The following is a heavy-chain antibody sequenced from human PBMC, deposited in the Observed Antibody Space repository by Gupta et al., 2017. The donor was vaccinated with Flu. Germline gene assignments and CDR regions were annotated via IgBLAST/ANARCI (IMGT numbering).Heavy chain of an antibody. CDR2: IYYSGST. Sequence: GKGLEWIGYIYYSGSTNYNPSLKSRVTISVDTSKNQFSLKLSSVTAADTAVYYCARGSVVVVAATGYGFTCFDYWGQGTLVTVSS. V-gene: IGHV4-59*01. J-gene: IGHJ4*02. D-gene: IGHD2-15*01. CDR3: ARGSVVVVAATGYGFTCFDY.